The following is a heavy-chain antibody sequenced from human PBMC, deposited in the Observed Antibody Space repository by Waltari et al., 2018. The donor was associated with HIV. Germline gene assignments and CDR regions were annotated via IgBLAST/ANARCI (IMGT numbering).Heavy chain of an antibody. Sequence: QVQLQESGPGLVKPSQTLSLTCTVSGGSISRGDYYWRWLPQPPGKGLEWIGYIYYSGSTYYNPSLKSRVTISVDTSKNQFSLKLSSVTAADTAVYYCARDCCDFWSGYSRHYYYGMDVWGQGTTVTVSS. CDR3: ARDCCDFWSGYSRHYYYGMDV. CDR2: IYYSGST. J-gene: IGHJ6*02. D-gene: IGHD3-3*01. CDR1: GGSISRGDYY. V-gene: IGHV4-30-4*01.